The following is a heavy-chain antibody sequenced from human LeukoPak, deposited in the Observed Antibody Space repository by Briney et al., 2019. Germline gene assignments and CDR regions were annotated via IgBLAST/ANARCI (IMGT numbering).Heavy chain of an antibody. V-gene: IGHV4-38-2*01. J-gene: IGHJ4*02. CDR2: IYHSGST. CDR3: ATSYDFWSGYFFYY. CDR1: GYSISSGYY. Sequence: PSETLSLTCAVSGYSISSGYYGGWIRQPPGKGLEWIGSIYHSGSTYYNPTLKSRVTISVDTSKNQFSLKLSSVTAADTAVYYCATSYDFWSGYFFYYWGQGTLVTVSS. D-gene: IGHD3-3*01.